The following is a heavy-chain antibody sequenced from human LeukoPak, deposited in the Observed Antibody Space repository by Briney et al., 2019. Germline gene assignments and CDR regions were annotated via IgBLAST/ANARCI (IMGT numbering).Heavy chain of an antibody. D-gene: IGHD1-1*01. Sequence: PSETLSLTCNVSGDSINHYSWTWMRQPPGNRLEWTGYIYYTGRTYYNPSFQSRVTISVDTSKTQFSLKLTSVTTADTAVYYCARDRTTPYDNAWLDSWGQGTLVTVSS. J-gene: IGHJ4*02. CDR2: IYYTGRT. CDR3: ARDRTTPYDNAWLDS. V-gene: IGHV4-59*01. CDR1: GDSINHYS.